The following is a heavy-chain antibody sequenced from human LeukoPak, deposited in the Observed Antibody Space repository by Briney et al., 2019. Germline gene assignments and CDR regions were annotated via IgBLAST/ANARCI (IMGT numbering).Heavy chain of an antibody. V-gene: IGHV1-18*01. J-gene: IGHJ4*02. D-gene: IGHD6-19*01. CDR1: GYTFTSYG. Sequence: GASVKVSCKASGYTFTSYGISWVRQAPGQGLEWMGWISAYNGNTNYAQKLQGRVTMTTDTSTSTAYMELRSLRSDDTAVYYCARVGGPKQWPYSAPLPIDYWGQGTLVTVSS. CDR3: ARVGGPKQWPYSAPLPIDY. CDR2: ISAYNGNT.